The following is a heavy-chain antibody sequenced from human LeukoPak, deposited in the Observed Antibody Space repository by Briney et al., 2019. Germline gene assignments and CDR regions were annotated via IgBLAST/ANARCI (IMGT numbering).Heavy chain of an antibody. CDR2: ISSSGSTI. CDR1: GLTFSSYE. CDR3: AREIRGFFDY. D-gene: IGHD3-10*01. Sequence: GGSLRLSCAASGLTFSSYEMNWVHQPPGKGLEWVSYISSSGSTIYYADSVKGRFTISRDNAKNSLYLQMNSLRAKDTAVYYCAREIRGFFDYWGQGTMVTVSS. J-gene: IGHJ4*02. V-gene: IGHV3-48*03.